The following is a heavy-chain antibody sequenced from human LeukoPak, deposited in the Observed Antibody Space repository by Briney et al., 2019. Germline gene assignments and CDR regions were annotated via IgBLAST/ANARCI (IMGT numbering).Heavy chain of an antibody. D-gene: IGHD3-22*01. V-gene: IGHV3-74*01. CDR3: AGTPPPESYYYDSSDGNAFDI. J-gene: IGHJ3*02. CDR2: INSDGSST. CDR1: GFTFSSYE. Sequence: PGGSLRLSCAASGFTFSSYEMNWVRQAPGKGLEWVSRINSDGSSTSYADSVKGRFTISRDNAKNSLYLQMNSLRAEDTAVYYCAGTPPPESYYYDSSDGNAFDIWGQGTMVTVSS.